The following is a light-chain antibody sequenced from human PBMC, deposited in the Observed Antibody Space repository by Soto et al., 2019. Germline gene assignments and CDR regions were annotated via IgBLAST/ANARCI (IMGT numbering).Light chain of an antibody. V-gene: IGKV1-5*01. CDR1: QTISTW. CDR2: DAS. J-gene: IGKJ1*01. CDR3: QQYTNTNNPGM. Sequence: DIQVTQSPPTLSASVGDRVTLTCRASQTISTWLAWYQQKPGKAPKLLVYDASTLQSGVASRCSGSGSGTEFTLIISGLQPDDSATYYCQQYTNTNNPGMFGQGTKVEI.